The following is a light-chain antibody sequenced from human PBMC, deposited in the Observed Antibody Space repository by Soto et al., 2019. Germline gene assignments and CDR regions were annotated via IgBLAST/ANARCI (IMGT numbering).Light chain of an antibody. J-gene: IGLJ2*01. CDR3: CSYAGSTTHVV. V-gene: IGLV2-23*01. CDR1: STDVGGYNL. CDR2: EDN. Sequence: QSALTQPASVSGSPGQSITISCTGTSTDVGGYNLVSWYQQHPGRAPKLMIYEDNNRPSGVPNRFSASKSGNTASLTISGLQAEDEADYHCCSYAGSTTHVVFGGGTKLTVL.